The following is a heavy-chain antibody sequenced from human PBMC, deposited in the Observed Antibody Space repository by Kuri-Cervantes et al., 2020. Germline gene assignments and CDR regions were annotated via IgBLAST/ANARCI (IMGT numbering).Heavy chain of an antibody. Sequence: ASVKVSCKASGYTFTSYGISWVRQAPGQGLEWMGWISAYNGNTNYAQKLQGRVTMTTDTSTSTAYMELSSLRSEDTAVYYCARGYCSSTSCYIDYWGQGTLVTVSS. J-gene: IGHJ4*02. CDR1: GYTFTSYG. CDR3: ARGYCSSTSCYIDY. V-gene: IGHV1-18*01. CDR2: ISAYNGNT. D-gene: IGHD2-2*02.